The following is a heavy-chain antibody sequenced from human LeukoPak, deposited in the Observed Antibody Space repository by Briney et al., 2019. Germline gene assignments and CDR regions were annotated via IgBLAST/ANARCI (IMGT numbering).Heavy chain of an antibody. CDR2: ISSRGSTI. D-gene: IGHD3-22*01. J-gene: IGHJ4*02. V-gene: IGHV3-11*04. CDR1: GFKFSDYY. Sequence: AGGSLRLSCAASGFKFSDYYVTWIRQAPGKGLEWVSHISSRGSTIYYADSVKGRFTISRDNSKNTLYLQMNSLRAEDTAVYYCARSMDSSGYFALDYWGQGTLVTVSS. CDR3: ARSMDSSGYFALDY.